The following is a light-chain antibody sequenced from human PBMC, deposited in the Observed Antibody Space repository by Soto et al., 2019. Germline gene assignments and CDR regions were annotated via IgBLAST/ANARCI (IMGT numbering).Light chain of an antibody. J-gene: IGKJ1*01. CDR3: MQALQTSWT. V-gene: IGKV2-28*01. CDR2: LGS. Sequence: DVVMTQSPLSLPVTPGEPASISCRSSQSLLHSNGYNYLDWYLQKPGQSPQLLIYLGSNRSSGVPDRFSGSGSGTEFTLKISRVEAEDVGVYYCMQALQTSWTFAQGTK. CDR1: QSLLHSNGYNY.